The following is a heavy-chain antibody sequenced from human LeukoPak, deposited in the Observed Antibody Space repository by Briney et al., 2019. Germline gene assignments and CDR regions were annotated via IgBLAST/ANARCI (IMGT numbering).Heavy chain of an antibody. D-gene: IGHD3-16*02. CDR2: MNPNSGNT. V-gene: IGHV1-8*03. J-gene: IGHJ6*03. CDR1: GYTFTSYD. Sequence: GASVKVSCKASGYTFTSYDINWVRQATGRGLEWMGWMNPNSGNTGYAQKFQGRVTITRNTFISTAYMELSSLRSEDTAVYYCARGLGQHYDYVWGSYRTYYMDVWGKGTTVTVSS. CDR3: ARGLGQHYDYVWGSYRTYYMDV.